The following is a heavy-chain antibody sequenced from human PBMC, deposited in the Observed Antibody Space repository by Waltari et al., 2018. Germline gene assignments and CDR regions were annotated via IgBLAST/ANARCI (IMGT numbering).Heavy chain of an antibody. CDR3: ARDTPPSPYGGYETPGY. Sequence: EVQLVESGGGLVQPGGSLRLSCAASGFTFSSYSMNWVRQAPGKGLEWVSSISSSSSTIYDADSVKGRFTISRDNAKNSLYLQMNSLRAEDTAVYYCARDTPPSPYGGYETPGYWGQGTLVTVSS. J-gene: IGHJ4*02. CDR2: ISSSSSTI. CDR1: GFTFSSYS. V-gene: IGHV3-48*04. D-gene: IGHD5-12*01.